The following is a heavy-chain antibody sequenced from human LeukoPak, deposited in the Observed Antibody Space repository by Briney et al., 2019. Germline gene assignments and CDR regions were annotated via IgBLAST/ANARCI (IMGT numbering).Heavy chain of an antibody. Sequence: SGTLSLTCAVYGGSFSGYYWSWIRRPPGKGLEWIGEINHSGSTNYNPSLKSRVTTSVDTSKNQFSLKLSSVPAADTAVYYCARGNDFWSGYYLDYWGQGTLVTVSS. CDR3: ARGNDFWSGYYLDY. V-gene: IGHV4-34*01. CDR1: GGSFSGYY. J-gene: IGHJ4*02. D-gene: IGHD3-3*01. CDR2: INHSGST.